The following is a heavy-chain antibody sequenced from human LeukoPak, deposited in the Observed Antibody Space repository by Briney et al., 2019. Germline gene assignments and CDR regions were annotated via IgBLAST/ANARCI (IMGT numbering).Heavy chain of an antibody. V-gene: IGHV3-23*01. J-gene: IGHJ4*02. Sequence: PGGSLRLSCAASGFTFSSSPMSWVRQAPGTGLEWVSSTSESGGHTYYADSVKGRFTISRDNSKNTLYLQMNSLRTEDTAVYYCAKDLRKLGNYGHFDLWGQGTLVTVSS. D-gene: IGHD3-16*01. CDR1: GFTFSSSP. CDR3: AKDLRKLGNYGHFDL. CDR2: TSESGGHT.